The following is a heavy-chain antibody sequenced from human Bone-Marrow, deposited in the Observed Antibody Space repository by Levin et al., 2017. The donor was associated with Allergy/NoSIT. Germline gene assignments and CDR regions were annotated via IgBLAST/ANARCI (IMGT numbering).Heavy chain of an antibody. V-gene: IGHV3-7*01. Sequence: GGSLRLSCAASGFTFSSYWMSWVRQAPGKGLEWVANIKQDGSEKYYVDSVKGRFTISRDNAKNSLYLQMNSLRAEDTAVYYCARESVWQWLVRRLYYYYGMDVWGQGTTVTVSS. D-gene: IGHD6-19*01. CDR1: GFTFSSYW. J-gene: IGHJ6*02. CDR2: IKQDGSEK. CDR3: ARESVWQWLVRRLYYYYGMDV.